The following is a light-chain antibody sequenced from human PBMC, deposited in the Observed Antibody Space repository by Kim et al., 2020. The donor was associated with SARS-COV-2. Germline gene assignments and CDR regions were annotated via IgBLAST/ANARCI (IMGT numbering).Light chain of an antibody. V-gene: IGKV3-20*01. CDR1: QSVRSNY. Sequence: PGERANLSCGASQSVRSNYLAWYQQKPGQAPRLLIYGASSRATGIPDRFSGSGSGTDFTLTIIRLEPEDFAVYYCQQYGSLPWTFAQGTKVDIK. J-gene: IGKJ1*01. CDR2: GAS. CDR3: QQYGSLPWT.